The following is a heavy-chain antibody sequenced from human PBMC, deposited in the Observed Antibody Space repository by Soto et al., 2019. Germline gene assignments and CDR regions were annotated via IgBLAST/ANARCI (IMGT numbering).Heavy chain of an antibody. D-gene: IGHD1-1*01. Sequence: GGSLRLSCAASGFTFSSYGMHWVRQAPGKGLEWVAVISYDGSNKYYADSVKGRFTISRDNSKNTLYLQMNSLRAEDTAVYYCAKDRAAYNRDHDYWGQGTLVTVSS. V-gene: IGHV3-30*18. CDR1: GFTFSSYG. CDR3: AKDRAAYNRDHDY. CDR2: ISYDGSNK. J-gene: IGHJ4*02.